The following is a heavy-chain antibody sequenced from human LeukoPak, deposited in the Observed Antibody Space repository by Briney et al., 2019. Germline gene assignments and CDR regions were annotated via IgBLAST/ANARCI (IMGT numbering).Heavy chain of an antibody. J-gene: IGHJ4*02. D-gene: IGHD3-9*01. CDR1: GYTFTSYD. CDR2: MNPNSGNT. CDR3: ARGKAYYDILTGYSAYYFDY. Sequence: ASVKVSCKASGYTFTSYDINWVRQATGQGLEWMGWMNPNSGNTGYAQKFQGRVTMTRNTSISTAYMGLSSLRSEDTAVYYRARGKAYYDILTGYSAYYFDYWGQGTLVTVSS. V-gene: IGHV1-8*01.